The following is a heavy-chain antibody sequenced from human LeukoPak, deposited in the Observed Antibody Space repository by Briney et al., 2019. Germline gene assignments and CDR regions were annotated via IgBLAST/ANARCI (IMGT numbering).Heavy chain of an antibody. D-gene: IGHD3-3*01. CDR2: IYTSGST. CDR3: AREAPEYYDFWSGYPRYSHYYMDV. J-gene: IGHJ6*03. Sequence: PSETLSLTCTVSGGSISSYYWSWIRQPAGKGLEWIGRIYTSGSTNYNPSLKSRVTISVDTSKNQFSLKLSSVTAADTAVYYCAREAPEYYDFWSGYPRYSHYYMDVWGKGTTVTVSS. CDR1: GGSISSYY. V-gene: IGHV4-4*07.